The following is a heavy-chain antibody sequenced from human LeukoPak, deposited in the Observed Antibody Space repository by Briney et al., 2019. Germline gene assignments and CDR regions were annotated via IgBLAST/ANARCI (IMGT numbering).Heavy chain of an antibody. CDR3: ATYRQQSNFDY. CDR2: ISESGETT. Sequence: GGSLRLSCEASGFTFSSYYMNWVRQAPGKGLEWVSAISESGETTFFADSVKGRFTVSRDNSRNTLLLQMNNLRADDTAVYYCATYRQQSNFDYWGQGTLVTVSS. D-gene: IGHD6-13*01. V-gene: IGHV3-23*01. CDR1: GFTFSSYY. J-gene: IGHJ4*02.